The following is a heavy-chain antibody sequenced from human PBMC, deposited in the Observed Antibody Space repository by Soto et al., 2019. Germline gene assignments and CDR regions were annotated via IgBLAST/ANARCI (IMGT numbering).Heavy chain of an antibody. V-gene: IGHV1-3*01. Sequence: QVQLVQSGAEVKKPGASVKVSCKASGYTFTTYAMHWVRQAPGQGLEEMGWINAANGYTKYSQKFQGRVTITRDTSASTAYMELSSLRSEDTAVYYCARVDYGSGRGDFDYWGQGTLVSVSS. CDR1: GYTFTTYA. CDR3: ARVDYGSGRGDFDY. D-gene: IGHD3-10*01. J-gene: IGHJ4*02. CDR2: INAANGYT.